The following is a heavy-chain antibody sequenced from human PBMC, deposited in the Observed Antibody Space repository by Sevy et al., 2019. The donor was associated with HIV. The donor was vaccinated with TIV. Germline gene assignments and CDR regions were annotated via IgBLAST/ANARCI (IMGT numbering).Heavy chain of an antibody. D-gene: IGHD3-22*01. J-gene: IGHJ4*02. CDR3: AATKDYYESSGPPFDY. CDR2: FDPEDGET. CDR1: GYTLNKLS. Sequence: ASVKVSCKVSGYTLNKLSMHWVRQGPGKGLEWMGSFDPEDGETFYAQKFQGRVTMTEDTSTDTAYMELSSLRSEDTAVYYCAATKDYYESSGPPFDYWGQGTLVTVSS. V-gene: IGHV1-24*01.